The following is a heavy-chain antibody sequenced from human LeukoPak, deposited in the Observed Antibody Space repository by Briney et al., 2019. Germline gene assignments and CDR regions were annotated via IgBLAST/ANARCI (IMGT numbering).Heavy chain of an antibody. D-gene: IGHD1-7*01. Sequence: SETLCLTCAVYGGSFSGYYWSWIRQPPGKGLEWIGEINHSGSTNYNPSLKSRVTISVDTSKNQFSLKLSSVTAADTAVYYCARSMGGITGTTSLFDYWGQGTLVTVSS. CDR2: INHSGST. V-gene: IGHV4-34*01. J-gene: IGHJ4*02. CDR1: GGSFSGYY. CDR3: ARSMGGITGTTSLFDY.